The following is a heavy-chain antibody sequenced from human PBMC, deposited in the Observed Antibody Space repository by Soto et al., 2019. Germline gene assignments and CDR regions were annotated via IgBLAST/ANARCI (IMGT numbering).Heavy chain of an antibody. J-gene: IGHJ4*02. Sequence: HTLSLTCAISGDSVSSNSAAWNWIRQSPSRGLEWLGRTYYRSKWFNNYALSVKSRITINPDTSKNQFSLQLNSVTPEDTAVYSFARGNQGFDDWGKGSLVGVSS. V-gene: IGHV6-1*01. CDR3: ARGNQGFDD. D-gene: IGHD3-10*01. CDR1: GDSVSSNSAA. CDR2: TYYRSKWFN.